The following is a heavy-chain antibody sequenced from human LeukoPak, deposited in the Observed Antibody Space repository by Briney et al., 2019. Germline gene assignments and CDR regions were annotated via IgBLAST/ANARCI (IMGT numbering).Heavy chain of an antibody. D-gene: IGHD6-19*01. CDR2: IRYDGSNK. J-gene: IGHJ5*02. Sequence: PGGSLRLSCAASGFTFSSYGMHWVRQAPGKGLEWVAFIRYDGSNKYYADSVKGRFTISRDNSKNTLYLQMNSLRAEDTAVYYCAKDPSDSSGWQNWFDPWGQGTLVTVSS. CDR1: GFTFSSYG. V-gene: IGHV3-30*02. CDR3: AKDPSDSSGWQNWFDP.